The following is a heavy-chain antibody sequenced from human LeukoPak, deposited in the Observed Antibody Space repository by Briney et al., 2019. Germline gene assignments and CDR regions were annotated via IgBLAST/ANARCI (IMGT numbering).Heavy chain of an antibody. Sequence: GASVKVSCKVSGYTLTELSMHWVRQAPGKGLEWMGGFDPEDGETIYAQKFQGRVTMTEDTSTDTAYMELSSLKASDTAMYYCARRRYYDSSGYYPEAFDIWGQGTMVTVSS. CDR1: GYTLTELS. CDR2: FDPEDGET. D-gene: IGHD3-22*01. J-gene: IGHJ3*02. V-gene: IGHV1-24*01. CDR3: ARRRYYDSSGYYPEAFDI.